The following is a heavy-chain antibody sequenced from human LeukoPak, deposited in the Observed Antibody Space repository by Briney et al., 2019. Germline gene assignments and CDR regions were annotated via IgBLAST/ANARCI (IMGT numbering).Heavy chain of an antibody. Sequence: GGSLRLSCAASGFIFSLYWMTWVRQSPGKGLEWVADINPDGSQKYLVDSVKGRFTISRDNAKNSLFLQMNSLRAEDTAVYYCVRQMIRFWFDPWGQGTQVTVSS. CDR3: VRQMIRFWFDP. J-gene: IGHJ5*02. CDR2: INPDGSQK. D-gene: IGHD3-16*01. CDR1: GFIFSLYW. V-gene: IGHV3-7*01.